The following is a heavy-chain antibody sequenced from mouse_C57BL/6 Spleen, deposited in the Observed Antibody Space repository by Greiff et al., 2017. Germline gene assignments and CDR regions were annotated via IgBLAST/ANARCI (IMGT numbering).Heavy chain of an antibody. J-gene: IGHJ1*03. CDR3: ARSRLLGYFDV. CDR2: INPSSGYT. D-gene: IGHD2-3*01. CDR1: GYTFTSYT. V-gene: IGHV1-4*01. Sequence: VQLQESGAELARPGASVKMSCKASGYTFTSYTMHWVKQRPGQGLEWIGYINPSSGYTKYNQKFKDKATLTADKSSSTAYMQLSSLTSEDSAVYYCARSRLLGYFDVWGTGTTVTVSS.